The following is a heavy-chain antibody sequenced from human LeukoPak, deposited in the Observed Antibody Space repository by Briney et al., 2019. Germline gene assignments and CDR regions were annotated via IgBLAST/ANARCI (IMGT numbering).Heavy chain of an antibody. D-gene: IGHD4-23*01. CDR1: GFTFSSYG. J-gene: IGHJ4*02. V-gene: IGHV3-33*01. CDR3: ARPPYGGVDY. Sequence: PRGCLRLSCAASGFTFSSYGMHWVRPAPGKGLEWVSVIWNDGGNTYYADSVKGRFTTSRDNSKNTLYLQMNSLRAEDTAVYYCARPPYGGVDYWGQGTLVTVSS. CDR2: IWNDGGNT.